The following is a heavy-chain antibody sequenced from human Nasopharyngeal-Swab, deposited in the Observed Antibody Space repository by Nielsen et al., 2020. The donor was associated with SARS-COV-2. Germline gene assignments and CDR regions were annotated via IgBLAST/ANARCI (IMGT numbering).Heavy chain of an antibody. CDR3: AKGGRIAMIEDF. D-gene: IGHD3-22*01. Sequence: GGSLSLSCATSGFTFSPYWMTWFRQAPGKGLEWLANIKQDGSEKYYIDSVKGRFTISRDNAKNFLYLQMNSLRAEDTALYYCAKGGRIAMIEDFWGQGTMVTVSS. CDR1: GFTFSPYW. CDR2: IKQDGSEK. J-gene: IGHJ3*01. V-gene: IGHV3-7*03.